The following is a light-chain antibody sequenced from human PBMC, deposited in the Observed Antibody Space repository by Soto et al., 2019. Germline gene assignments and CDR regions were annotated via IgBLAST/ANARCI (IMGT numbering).Light chain of an antibody. CDR3: QQYNNWPPMT. Sequence: EIAMTQSPATLSVSPGERATLSCRASQSVSSNLAWYQQKPGQAPRLLIYGASTRATGIPARFSGSGSGTEFTLTISSLQSEDFAVYYCQQYNNWPPMTFGQGTKVEI. V-gene: IGKV3-15*01. CDR2: GAS. J-gene: IGKJ1*01. CDR1: QSVSSN.